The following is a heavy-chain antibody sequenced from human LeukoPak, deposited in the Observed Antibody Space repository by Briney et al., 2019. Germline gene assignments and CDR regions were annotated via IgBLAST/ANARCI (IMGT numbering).Heavy chain of an antibody. Sequence: PSETLSLTCAVYGGSFSGYYWSWIRQPPGKGLEWIGEINHSGSTNYNPSLKSRVTISVDTSKNQFSLKLSSVTAADTAVYYCARLPGAPGTSYFDYWGQGTLVTVSS. J-gene: IGHJ4*02. D-gene: IGHD6-13*01. CDR1: GGSFSGYY. CDR2: INHSGST. CDR3: ARLPGAPGTSYFDY. V-gene: IGHV4-34*01.